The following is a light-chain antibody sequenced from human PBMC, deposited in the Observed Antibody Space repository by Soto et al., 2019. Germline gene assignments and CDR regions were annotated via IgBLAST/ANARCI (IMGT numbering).Light chain of an antibody. Sequence: DIQMTQSPSSLSASVGDRVTITCRASQDISINLAWYQQKPGKVPKLLIYIASTLQSGVPSRFSGSGSGTDFTLTISSLQPEDVATYYCQKYNSAQLTFGGGTKVDIK. J-gene: IGKJ4*01. V-gene: IGKV1-27*01. CDR1: QDISIN. CDR2: IAS. CDR3: QKYNSAQLT.